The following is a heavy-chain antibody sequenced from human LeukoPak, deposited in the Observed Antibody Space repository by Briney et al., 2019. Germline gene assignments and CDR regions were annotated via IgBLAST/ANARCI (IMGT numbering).Heavy chain of an antibody. Sequence: SCKASGGTFSSYAISWVRQAPGKGLEWVATIKQDGSQKEYVDSVKGRFTISRDNTKNSLYLQMNSLRAEDTAVYYCARDPTVTNFHDAFDIWGQGTMVTVSS. V-gene: IGHV3-7*05. J-gene: IGHJ3*02. D-gene: IGHD4-17*01. CDR3: ARDPTVTNFHDAFDI. CDR2: IKQDGSQK. CDR1: GGTFSSYA.